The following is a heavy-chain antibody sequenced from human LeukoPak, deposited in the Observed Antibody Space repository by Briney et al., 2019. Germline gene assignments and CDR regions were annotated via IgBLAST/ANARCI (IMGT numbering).Heavy chain of an antibody. CDR1: GFTFSSYA. CDR2: ISSSSSTI. CDR3: ARDGVWFGELLKAKYYFDY. J-gene: IGHJ4*02. D-gene: IGHD3-10*01. V-gene: IGHV3-48*01. Sequence: GGSLRLSCAASGFTFSSYAMSWVRQAPGKGLEWVSYISSSSSTIYYADSVKGRFTISRDNAKNSLYLQMNSLRAEDTAVYYCARDGVWFGELLKAKYYFDYWGQGTLVTVSS.